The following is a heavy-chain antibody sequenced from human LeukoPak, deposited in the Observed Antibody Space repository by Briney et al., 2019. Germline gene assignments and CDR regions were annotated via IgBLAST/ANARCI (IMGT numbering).Heavy chain of an antibody. D-gene: IGHD5-24*01. CDR1: GGTFSSYA. J-gene: IGHJ3*02. V-gene: IGHV1-69*05. CDR2: IIPIFGTA. CDR3: ARAPSPRAWLQWLGAFDI. Sequence: SVKVSCKASGGTFSSYAISWVRQAPGQGLEWMGGIIPIFGTANYAQKFQGRVTITTDESTSTAYMELSSLRSEDTAVYYCARAPSPRAWLQWLGAFDIWGRGTMVTVSS.